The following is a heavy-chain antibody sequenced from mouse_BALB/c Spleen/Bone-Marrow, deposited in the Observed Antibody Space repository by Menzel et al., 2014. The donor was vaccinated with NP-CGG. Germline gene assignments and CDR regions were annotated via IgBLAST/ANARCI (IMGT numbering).Heavy chain of an antibody. J-gene: IGHJ3*01. CDR3: SRCYDYAYAWFAY. CDR2: IHPYDSET. Sequence: LVQSGAELVRPGASVQLSCKASGFTFTRYWMHWIKQRPGRGLEWIGTIHPYDSETHYNQKFKDKATLTVDKSSSTAYMQLSSLTSVNSAVYYCSRCYDYAYAWFAYWGQGTLVTVSA. CDR1: GFTFTRYW. V-gene: IGHV1-74*04. D-gene: IGHD2-4*01.